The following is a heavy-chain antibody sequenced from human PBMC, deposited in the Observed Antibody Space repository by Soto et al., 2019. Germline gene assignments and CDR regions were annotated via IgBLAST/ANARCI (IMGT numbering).Heavy chain of an antibody. D-gene: IGHD2-21*02. CDR1: GTAISPCY. Sequence: SETLYHTFTIPGTAISPCYWRRLRQTPGQGLEWLGHVYRSGSTNYNPSLRSRLTISVDPSKNQFSLKLNSVTAQDTAVYYCARHRYRTQSNRVVTPFEAFDIWGRGT. J-gene: IGHJ3*02. V-gene: IGHV4-59*01. CDR2: VYRSGST. CDR3: ARHRYRTQSNRVVTPFEAFDI.